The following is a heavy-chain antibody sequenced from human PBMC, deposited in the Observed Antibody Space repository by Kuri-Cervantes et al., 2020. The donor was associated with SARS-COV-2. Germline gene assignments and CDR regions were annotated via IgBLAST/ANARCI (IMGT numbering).Heavy chain of an antibody. Sequence: GGSLRLSCAASGFTFTDYYMSWIRLTPGKGLEWVSYITGSGSAMYYAESVKGRFTISRDNAKNSLYLQMNSLRAEDTAVYYCVYGLWLDNWFDPWGQGTLVTVSS. CDR3: VYGLWLDNWFDP. CDR1: GFTFTDYY. V-gene: IGHV3-11*04. D-gene: IGHD3-10*01. CDR2: ITGSGSAM. J-gene: IGHJ5*02.